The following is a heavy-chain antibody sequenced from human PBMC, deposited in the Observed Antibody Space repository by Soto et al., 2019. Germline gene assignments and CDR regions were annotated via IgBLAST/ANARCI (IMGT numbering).Heavy chain of an antibody. D-gene: IGHD6-19*01. CDR3: AREHAVDGNCWFDP. V-gene: IGHV3-30-3*01. J-gene: IGHJ5*02. CDR1: GFTFSSYA. Sequence: QVQLVESGGGVVQPGRSLRLSCAASGFTFSSYAMHWVRQAPGKGLEWVAVISYDGSNKYYADSVKGRFTISRDNSKNTLYLQMNSLRAEDTAVYYCAREHAVDGNCWFDPCGQGTLVTVSS. CDR2: ISYDGSNK.